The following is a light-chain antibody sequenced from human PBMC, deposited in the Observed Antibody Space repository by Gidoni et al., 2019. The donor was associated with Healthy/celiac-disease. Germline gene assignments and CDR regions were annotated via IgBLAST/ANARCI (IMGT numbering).Light chain of an antibody. CDR2: GAS. J-gene: IGKJ5*01. CDR1: QSVSSN. Sequence: EIVMTQSPATLSVSPGDRATLSCRASQSVSSNLAWYQQKPGQAPRLLIYGASPRATGIPARFSGSGSGTEFTLTISSLQSEDFAVYYCQQYNNWPITFGQGTRLEIK. V-gene: IGKV3-15*01. CDR3: QQYNNWPIT.